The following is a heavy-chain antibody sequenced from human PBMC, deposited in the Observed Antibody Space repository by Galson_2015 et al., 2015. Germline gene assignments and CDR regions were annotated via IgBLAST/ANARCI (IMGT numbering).Heavy chain of an antibody. Sequence: SVKVSCKASGGAFANYDISWVRQAPGQGLEWMGGITPIFTTAKYAQKFQGRVTITADRSTSSAYMEPSRLRNDDTAVYYCARASQDCNSPSYPFKYWGQGPPVTVS. CDR3: ARASQDCNSPSYPFKY. V-gene: IGHV1-69*06. J-gene: IGHJ1*01. D-gene: IGHD2/OR15-2a*01. CDR2: ITPIFTTA. CDR1: GGAFANYD.